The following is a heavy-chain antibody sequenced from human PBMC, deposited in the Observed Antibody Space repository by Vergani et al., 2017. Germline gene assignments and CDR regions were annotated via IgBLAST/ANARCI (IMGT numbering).Heavy chain of an antibody. D-gene: IGHD1-1*01. J-gene: IGHJ1*01. V-gene: IGHV3-30*03. CDR2: ISYDGTQK. Sequence: QVHLVESGGGVVQPGRSLRLSCVVSGFTSSYYGMHWVRQAPGKGLEGVAVISYDGTQKYYADSVKGRFTISRDNSKSTLYLQMNSLITEDTAVYYCATKSCGTPGCQIGDFREWGQGTLVTVSS. CDR3: ATKSCGTPGCQIGDFRE. CDR1: GFTSSYYG.